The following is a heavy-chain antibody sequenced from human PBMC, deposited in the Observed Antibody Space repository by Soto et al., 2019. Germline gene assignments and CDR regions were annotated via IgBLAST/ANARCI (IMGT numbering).Heavy chain of an antibody. CDR2: IYYSGST. CDR3: ALRDYGDYYYGMDV. D-gene: IGHD4-17*01. Sequence: SETMSLTYTVSEGYISSGAYYWSCIHQPPGKGLEWIGYIYYSGSTYYDPSLKSRVTISVDTSKNQFSLKLSSVTAADTAVYYCALRDYGDYYYGMDVWGQGTTVTVS. CDR1: EGYISSGAYY. V-gene: IGHV4-30-4*01. J-gene: IGHJ6*02.